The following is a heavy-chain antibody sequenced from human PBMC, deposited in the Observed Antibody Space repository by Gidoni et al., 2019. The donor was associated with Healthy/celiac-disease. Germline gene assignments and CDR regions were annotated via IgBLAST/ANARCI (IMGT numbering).Heavy chain of an antibody. V-gene: IGHV4-30-2*01. D-gene: IGHD6-13*01. CDR3: ARESAAGTFDY. CDR1: GGPISSGGYS. J-gene: IGHJ4*02. Sequence: QLQLQESGSGLVKPSQPLSLTSAVSGGPISSGGYSWSWIRQPPGKGLEWIGYIYHSGSTYYNPSLKSRVTISVDRSKNQFSLKLSSVTAADTAVYYCARESAAGTFDYWGQGTLVTVSS. CDR2: IYHSGST.